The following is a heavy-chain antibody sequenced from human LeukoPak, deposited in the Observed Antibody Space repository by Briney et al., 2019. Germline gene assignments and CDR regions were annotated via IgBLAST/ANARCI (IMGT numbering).Heavy chain of an antibody. CDR2: ISGYNGNT. V-gene: IGHV1-18*01. Sequence: ASVKVSCKASGYTFISYGISWVRQAPGQGLEWMGWISGYNGNTNYAQNLQGRVTMTTDTSTSTAYMELRSLRSDDTAVYYCARGLGVVSAQSEQPKPRYFDLWGRGTQVTVSS. CDR1: GYTFISYG. J-gene: IGHJ2*01. CDR3: ARGLGVVSAQSEQPKPRYFDL. D-gene: IGHD2-21*01.